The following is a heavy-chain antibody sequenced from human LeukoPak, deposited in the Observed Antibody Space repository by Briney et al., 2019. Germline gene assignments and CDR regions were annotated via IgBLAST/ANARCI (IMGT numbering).Heavy chain of an antibody. CDR2: IKQDGSEK. CDR1: GFTFSSYW. CDR3: ARENPSWIHLWSEAFDI. Sequence: TGGSLRLSCAASGFTFSSYWMSWVRQAPGKGLEWVANIKQDGSEKYYVDSVKGRFTISRDNAKNSLYLQMNSLRAEDTAVYYCARENPSWIHLWSEAFDIWGQGTMVTVSS. J-gene: IGHJ3*02. V-gene: IGHV3-7*01. D-gene: IGHD5-18*01.